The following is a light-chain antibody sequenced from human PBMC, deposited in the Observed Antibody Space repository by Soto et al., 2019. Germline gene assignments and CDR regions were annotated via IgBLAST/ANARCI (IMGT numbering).Light chain of an antibody. J-gene: IGKJ1*01. Sequence: EIVMTQSPATLSVSPGGRATLSCRASPRISDTLAWYQQKPGQAPRLLIHGASTRATGFPARFSGSGSGTDFTLTISSLQSEDFAVYYCQQYNNWPWTFGQGTKVEIK. CDR2: GAS. CDR3: QQYNNWPWT. V-gene: IGKV3-15*01. CDR1: PRISDT.